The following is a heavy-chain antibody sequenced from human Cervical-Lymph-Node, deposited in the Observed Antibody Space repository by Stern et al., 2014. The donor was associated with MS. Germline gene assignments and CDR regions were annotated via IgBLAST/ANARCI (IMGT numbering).Heavy chain of an antibody. CDR3: AAEPMYYSDSVGAFDI. Sequence: QLVESGPEVKKPGTSVKVSCKASGFTFTSSAVQWVRQARGQRLAWIGWMVGGSGNTNYAQKFQERVTITRDMSTSTAYMELSSLRSEDTAVYYCAAEPMYYSDSVGAFDIWGQGTMVTVSS. V-gene: IGHV1-58*01. CDR2: MVGGSGNT. J-gene: IGHJ3*02. D-gene: IGHD3-22*01. CDR1: GFTFTSSA.